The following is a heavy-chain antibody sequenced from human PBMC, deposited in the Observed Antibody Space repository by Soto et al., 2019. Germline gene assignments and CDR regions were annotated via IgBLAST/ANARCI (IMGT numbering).Heavy chain of an antibody. Sequence: QVQLVQSGDEVRKPGSSVKVSCKASGYIFVNYGIAWVRQAPGQGLEWMGWIRPYSGNTHYASKVQGRRIMTTDTYTSTPYMDLGSLTSDDTAVYYCAMLDNYVTPTPQDVWGQGTTVTVSS. CDR1: GYIFVNYG. J-gene: IGHJ6*02. CDR3: AMLDNYVTPTPQDV. V-gene: IGHV1-18*01. CDR2: IRPYSGNT. D-gene: IGHD3-16*01.